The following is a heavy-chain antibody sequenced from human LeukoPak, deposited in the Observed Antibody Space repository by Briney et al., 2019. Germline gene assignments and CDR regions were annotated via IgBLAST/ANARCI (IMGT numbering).Heavy chain of an antibody. CDR1: GFTVSSNY. Sequence: PGGSLRLSCAASGFTVSSNYMSWVRQAPGKGLEWVSFIYSGGSTYYADSVKGRFTISRDNSKNTLYLQMNSLRAEDTAVYYCARRVYQLPWIKRKARYYMDVWGKGTTVSVSS. J-gene: IGHJ6*03. V-gene: IGHV3-53*01. CDR2: IYSGGST. D-gene: IGHD2-2*01. CDR3: ARRVYQLPWIKRKARYYMDV.